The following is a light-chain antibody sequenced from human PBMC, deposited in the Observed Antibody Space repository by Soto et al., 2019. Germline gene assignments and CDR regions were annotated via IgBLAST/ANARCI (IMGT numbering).Light chain of an antibody. CDR3: CSYAGSSTFVYV. J-gene: IGLJ1*01. CDR2: EVS. Sequence: QSVLTQPASVSGSPGPSITISCTGTSSDIGSYNLVSWYQQHPGKAPKLMIYEVSKRPSGVSNRFSGSKSGNTDSLTISGLQAEDEADYYCCSYAGSSTFVYVFGTGTKVTVL. CDR1: SSDIGSYNL. V-gene: IGLV2-23*02.